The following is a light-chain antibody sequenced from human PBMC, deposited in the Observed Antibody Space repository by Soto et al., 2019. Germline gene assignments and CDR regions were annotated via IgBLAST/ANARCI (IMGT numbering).Light chain of an antibody. V-gene: IGLV1-40*01. Sequence: QSVLTQPPSVSGAPGQRVSISCTGSTSNIGAPYDVHWYQHLPGTAPKLLIYGDNNRPSGISYRFSGSKSGNTASLTISGLQGEDEADYYCSAYTVSRTYVFGTGTKV. CDR3: SAYTVSRTYV. J-gene: IGLJ1*01. CDR2: GDN. CDR1: TSNIGAPYD.